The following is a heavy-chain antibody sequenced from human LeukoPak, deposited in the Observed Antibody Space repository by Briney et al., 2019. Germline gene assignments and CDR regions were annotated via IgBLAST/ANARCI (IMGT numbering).Heavy chain of an antibody. Sequence: PSETLSLTCAVYGGSFSGYYWSWIRQPPGKGLEWIGEINHSGSTNYNPSLKSRVTISVDTSKNQFSLKLSSVTAADTAVYYCARRRALAYYDFWSGYRPWGQGTLVTVSS. CDR1: GGSFSGYY. D-gene: IGHD3-3*01. CDR2: INHSGST. V-gene: IGHV4-34*01. J-gene: IGHJ5*02. CDR3: ARRRALAYYDFWSGYRP.